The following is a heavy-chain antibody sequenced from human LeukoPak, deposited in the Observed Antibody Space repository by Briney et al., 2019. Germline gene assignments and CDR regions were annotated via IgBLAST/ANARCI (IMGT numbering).Heavy chain of an antibody. D-gene: IGHD2-2*01. CDR1: GGSISSSNW. CDR3: ARGFSSTRKPKYYYYYMDV. V-gene: IGHV4-4*02. Sequence: PSGTLSLTCAVSGGSISSSNWWSWVRQPPGKGLEWIGEIYHSGSTNYNPSLKSRVTISVDKSKNQFSLKLSSVTAADTAVYYCARGFSSTRKPKYYYYYMDVWGKGTTVTVSS. CDR2: IYHSGST. J-gene: IGHJ6*03.